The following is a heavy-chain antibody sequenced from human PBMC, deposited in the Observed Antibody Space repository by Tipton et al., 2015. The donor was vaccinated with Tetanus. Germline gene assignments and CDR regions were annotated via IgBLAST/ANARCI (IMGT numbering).Heavy chain of an antibody. D-gene: IGHD2-21*02. CDR2: VYLSGST. CDR3: ARFYCGGACHSPCYNAMGV. CDR1: GYSVGRGTDY. V-gene: IGHV4-61*01. Sequence: TLSLTCSVSGYSVGRGTDYWTWLRQPPGKGLEWIGHVYLSGSTYYNLSLGSRLTLSVDESNNRFSLQLKSVTTADTAVYYCARFYCGGACHSPCYNAMGVWGQGATVTVSS. J-gene: IGHJ6*02.